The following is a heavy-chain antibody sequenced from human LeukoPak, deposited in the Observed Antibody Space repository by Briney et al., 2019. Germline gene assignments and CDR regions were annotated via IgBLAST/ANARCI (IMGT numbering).Heavy chain of an antibody. J-gene: IGHJ4*02. CDR1: GFTFSSYS. CDR3: ARGGGRITIFGVVITDYFDY. Sequence: GGSLRLSCAASGFTFSSYSMNWVRQAPGKGLEWVSYISSSSSTIYYADSVKGRFTISRDNAKNSLYLQMNSLRAEDTAVYYCARGGGRITIFGVVITDYFDYWGQGTLVTVSS. D-gene: IGHD3-3*01. V-gene: IGHV3-48*04. CDR2: ISSSSSTI.